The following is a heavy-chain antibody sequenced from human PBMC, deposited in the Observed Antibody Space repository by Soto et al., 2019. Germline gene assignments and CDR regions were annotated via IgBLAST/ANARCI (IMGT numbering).Heavy chain of an antibody. V-gene: IGHV3-30*03. CDR2: ISYDGSNK. D-gene: IGHD6-19*01. J-gene: IGHJ4*02. Sequence: QVQLVESGGGVVQPGRSLRLSCAASGFTFSSYGMHWVRQAPGKGLEWVAVISYDGSNKYYADSVKGRFTISRDNSKNTVYLQMNSLRAEDTAVYYCASSGWVSYYFDYWGQGTLVTVSS. CDR1: GFTFSSYG. CDR3: ASSGWVSYYFDY.